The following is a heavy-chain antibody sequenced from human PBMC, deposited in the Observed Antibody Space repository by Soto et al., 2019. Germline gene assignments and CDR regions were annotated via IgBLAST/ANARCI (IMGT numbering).Heavy chain of an antibody. J-gene: IGHJ6*02. V-gene: IGHV3-74*01. Sequence: GGSLRLSCAASGFTSSNYWMHWVRPAPGKGLVWVSRIKSDGSSTSYADSVKGRFTISRDNAKNTLDLQMHGLRAEDMAVYYCARSVRSGSFPYYYYAMDVWGQGTTVTVSS. CDR3: ARSVRSGSFPYYYYAMDV. D-gene: IGHD3-10*01. CDR1: GFTSSNYW. CDR2: IKSDGSST.